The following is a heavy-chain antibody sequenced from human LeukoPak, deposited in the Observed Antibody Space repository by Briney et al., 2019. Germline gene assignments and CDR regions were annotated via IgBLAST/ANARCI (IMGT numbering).Heavy chain of an antibody. J-gene: IGHJ5*02. V-gene: IGHV4-39*07. D-gene: IGHD6-6*01. CDR1: GGSISSSSYY. CDR2: IYYSGST. Sequence: SETLSLTCTVSGGSISSSSYYWGWIRQPPGKGLEWIGSIYYSGSTYYNPSLKSRVTISVDTSKNQFSLKLSSVTAADTAVYYCASFQYSSSSYNWFDPWGQGTLVTVSS. CDR3: ASFQYSSSSYNWFDP.